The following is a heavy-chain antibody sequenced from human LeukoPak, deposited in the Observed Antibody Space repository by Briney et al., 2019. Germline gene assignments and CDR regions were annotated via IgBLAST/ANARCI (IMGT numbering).Heavy chain of an antibody. V-gene: IGHV4-34*01. CDR2: IDHSGST. D-gene: IGHD3-10*01. CDR3: ARLGSGSYRVGAWGYYYYGMDV. CDR1: GGSFSGYY. Sequence: SETLSLTCAVYGGSFSGYYWSWIRQPPGKGLEWIGEIDHSGSTNYNPSLKSRVTISVDTSKNQFSLKLSSVTAADTAVYYCARLGSGSYRVGAWGYYYYGMDVWGQGTTVTVSS. J-gene: IGHJ6*02.